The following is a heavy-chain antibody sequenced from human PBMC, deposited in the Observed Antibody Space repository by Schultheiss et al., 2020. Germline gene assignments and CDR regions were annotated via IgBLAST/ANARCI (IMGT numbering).Heavy chain of an antibody. CDR3: ARVPLRDGYNSVAFDI. CDR2: INPSGGST. CDR1: GYTFTGYY. J-gene: IGHJ3*02. V-gene: IGHV1-46*01. Sequence: ASVKVSCKASGYTFTGYYMHWVRQAPGQGLEWMGIINPSGGSTSYAQKFQGRVTMTRDTSTSTVYMELSSLRSEDTAVYYCARVPLRDGYNSVAFDIWGQGTMVTVSS. D-gene: IGHD5-24*01.